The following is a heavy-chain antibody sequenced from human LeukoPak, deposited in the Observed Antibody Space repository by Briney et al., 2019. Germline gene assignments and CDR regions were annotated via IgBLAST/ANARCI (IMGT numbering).Heavy chain of an antibody. CDR3: AKDLPIFWSGYFDY. Sequence: GGSERLSCAASGFIFSSYAMSWVRQAPGKGLEWVSAISGNAVSTYYADSVKGRFTISRDNSKNTLYLQMNSLRAEDTAVYYCAKDLPIFWSGYFDYWGQGTLVTVSS. V-gene: IGHV3-23*01. D-gene: IGHD3-3*01. CDR1: GFIFSSYA. CDR2: ISGNAVST. J-gene: IGHJ4*02.